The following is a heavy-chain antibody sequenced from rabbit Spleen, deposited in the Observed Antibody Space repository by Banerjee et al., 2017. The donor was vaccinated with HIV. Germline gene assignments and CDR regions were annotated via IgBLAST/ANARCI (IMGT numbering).Heavy chain of an antibody. V-gene: IGHV1S45*01. CDR3: ARGAWSTDCMNL. CDR1: GFSFSSSYW. D-gene: IGHD7-1*01. CDR2: IYAAGSGIT. Sequence: QEQLEESGGDLVKPEGSLTLTCTASGFSFSSSYWICWVRQAPGKGLEWIACIYAAGSGITYYASWAKGRFTISRTSSTTVSLKMTSLTAADTATYFCARGAWSTDCMNLWGPGTLVTVS. J-gene: IGHJ4*01.